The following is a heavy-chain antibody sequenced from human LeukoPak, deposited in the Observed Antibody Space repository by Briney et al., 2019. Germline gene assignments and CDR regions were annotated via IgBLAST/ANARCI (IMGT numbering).Heavy chain of an antibody. V-gene: IGHV3-30*04. J-gene: IGHJ4*02. Sequence: GGSLRLSCAASGFTFSSYAMHWVRQAPGKGLERVAVISYDGSNKYYADSVKGRFTISRDNSKNTLHLQMNSQRAEDTAVYYCASGYCSSTSCLPQLDYWGQGTLVTVSS. D-gene: IGHD2-2*03. CDR3: ASGYCSSTSCLPQLDY. CDR1: GFTFSSYA. CDR2: ISYDGSNK.